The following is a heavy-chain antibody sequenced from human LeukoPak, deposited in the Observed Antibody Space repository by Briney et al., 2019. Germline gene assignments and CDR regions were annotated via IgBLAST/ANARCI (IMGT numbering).Heavy chain of an antibody. J-gene: IGHJ4*02. D-gene: IGHD5-18*01. CDR1: GFTFSDYG. CDR2: ISSSGSII. V-gene: IGHV3-11*01. CDR3: ARDDVDTPMEFDY. Sequence: GGSLRLSCAASGFTFSDYGMSWIRQAPGKGLEWVSYISSSGSIIYYADSVKGRFTISRDNAKNSLFLQMNGLRAEDTAVYYCARDDVDTPMEFDYWGQGTLVTVSS.